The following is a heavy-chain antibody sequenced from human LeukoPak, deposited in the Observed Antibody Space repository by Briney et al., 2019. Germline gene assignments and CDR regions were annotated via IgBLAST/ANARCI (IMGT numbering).Heavy chain of an antibody. Sequence: SETLSLTCTVSGYSISSGYYWGWIRQPPGKGLEWIGSIYHSGGTYYNPSLKSRVTISVDTPKNQFTLKLSSVTAADTAVYYCARRGWFGDLLYGMDVWGQGTTVTVSS. D-gene: IGHD3-10*01. V-gene: IGHV4-38-2*02. CDR1: GYSISSGYY. CDR3: ARRGWFGDLLYGMDV. CDR2: IYHSGGT. J-gene: IGHJ6*02.